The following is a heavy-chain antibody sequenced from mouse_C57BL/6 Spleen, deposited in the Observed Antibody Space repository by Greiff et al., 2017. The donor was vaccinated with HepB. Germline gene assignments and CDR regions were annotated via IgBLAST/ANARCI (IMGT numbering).Heavy chain of an antibody. Sequence: QVQLQQSGAELMKPGASVKLSCKATGYTFTGYWIEWVKQRPGHGLEWIGEILPGSGSTNYNDKFKDKATFTADTSSNTAYMQLSSLTTEDSAIYYCARCGMGFDYWGQGTLVTVSA. CDR1: GYTFTGYW. CDR3: ARCGMGFDY. D-gene: IGHD2-3*01. CDR2: ILPGSGST. J-gene: IGHJ3*01. V-gene: IGHV1-9*01.